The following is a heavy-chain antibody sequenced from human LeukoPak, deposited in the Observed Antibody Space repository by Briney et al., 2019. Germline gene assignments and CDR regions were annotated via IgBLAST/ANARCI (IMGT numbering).Heavy chain of an antibody. Sequence: GGSLRLSCAASGLTFRTHWMNWVRQAPGKGLEWVANIKPDGSETYYVDSVEGRFTVTRDNAQSSLHLQMDNLRGEDTAVYYCLAGGGYWGQGTLVTVSS. CDR2: IKPDGSET. CDR3: LAGGGY. V-gene: IGHV3-7*01. CDR1: GLTFRTHW. J-gene: IGHJ4*02. D-gene: IGHD3-10*01.